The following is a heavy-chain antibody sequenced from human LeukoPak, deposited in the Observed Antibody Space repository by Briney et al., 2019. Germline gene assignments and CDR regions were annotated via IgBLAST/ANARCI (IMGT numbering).Heavy chain of an antibody. Sequence: GGSLRLSCAASGFTFDDYAMHWARQAPGKGLEWVSGISWNSGSIGYADSVKSRFTISRDNAKNSLYLQMNSLRAEDTALYYCAKDMTLLNYDILTGLDYWGQGTLVTVSS. D-gene: IGHD3-9*01. CDR2: ISWNSGSI. J-gene: IGHJ4*02. CDR1: GFTFDDYA. CDR3: AKDMTLLNYDILTGLDY. V-gene: IGHV3-9*01.